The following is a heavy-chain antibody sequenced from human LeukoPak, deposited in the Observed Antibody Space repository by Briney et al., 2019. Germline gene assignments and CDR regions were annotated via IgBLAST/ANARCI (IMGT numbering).Heavy chain of an antibody. J-gene: IGHJ5*02. CDR3: ARRRVDYDILTGYSTENWFDP. CDR2: IYYSGST. Sequence: SETLSLSCTLSGGSISSYYWGWIRQPPGKALEWIGYIYYSGSTNYNPSLKSRVTISVDTSKNQFSLKLSSVTAADTAVYYCARRRVDYDILTGYSTENWFDPWGQGTLVTVSS. CDR1: GGSISSYY. V-gene: IGHV4-59*01. D-gene: IGHD3-9*01.